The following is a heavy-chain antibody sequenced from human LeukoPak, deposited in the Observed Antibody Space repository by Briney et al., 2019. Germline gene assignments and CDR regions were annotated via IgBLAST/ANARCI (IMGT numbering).Heavy chain of an antibody. J-gene: IGHJ6*03. CDR1: GATFTTYA. CDR3: ASGSYGFFYYMDV. CDR2: IIPIFGTA. D-gene: IGHD5-18*01. Sequence: GASVKVSCKASGATFTTYAIIWVRQAPGQGLEWMGGIIPIFGTANYAQKFQGRVTITADESTSTAYMELSSLRSEDTAVYYCASGSYGFFYYMDVWGKGTTVTVSS. V-gene: IGHV1-69*13.